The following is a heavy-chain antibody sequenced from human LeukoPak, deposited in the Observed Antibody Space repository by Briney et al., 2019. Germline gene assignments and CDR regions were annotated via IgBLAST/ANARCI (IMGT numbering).Heavy chain of an antibody. V-gene: IGHV1-69*13. CDR3: ADERGCSSTSCYTDDNWFDP. J-gene: IGHJ5*02. CDR1: GGTFSSYA. CDR2: IIPIFGTA. D-gene: IGHD2-2*02. Sequence: SVKVSCKASGGTFSSYAISWVRQAPGQGLEWMGGIIPIFGTANYAQKFQGRVTINADESTSTAYMELSSLRSEDTAVYYCADERGCSSTSCYTDDNWFDPWGQGTLVTVSP.